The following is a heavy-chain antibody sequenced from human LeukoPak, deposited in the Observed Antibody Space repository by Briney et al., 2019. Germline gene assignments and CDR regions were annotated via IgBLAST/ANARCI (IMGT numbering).Heavy chain of an antibody. V-gene: IGHV3-7*01. CDR3: ARDLLGSMTTENYYYYGMDV. CDR1: GFTFSSYW. J-gene: IGHJ6*02. D-gene: IGHD4-17*01. Sequence: GGSLRLSCAASGFTFSSYWMSWVRQAPGKGLEWVANIRQDGSEKYYVDSVKGRFTISRDNAKNSLYLQMNSLRAEDTAVYYCARDLLGSMTTENYYYYGMDVWGQGTMVTVSS. CDR2: IRQDGSEK.